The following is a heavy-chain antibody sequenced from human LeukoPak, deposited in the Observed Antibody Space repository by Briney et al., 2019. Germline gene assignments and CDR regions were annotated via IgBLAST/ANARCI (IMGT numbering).Heavy chain of an antibody. V-gene: IGHV4-59*01. CDR2: IYYSGST. J-gene: IGHJ4*02. Sequence: PSETLSLTCTVSDASISGYYWSWIRQPPGKGLEWIGYIYYSGSTNYNPSLKSRVTISVDTSKNQFSLKLSSVTAADTAVYYCARDGSGWARSYYFDYWGQGTLVTVSS. D-gene: IGHD6-19*01. CDR3: ARDGSGWARSYYFDY. CDR1: DASISGYY.